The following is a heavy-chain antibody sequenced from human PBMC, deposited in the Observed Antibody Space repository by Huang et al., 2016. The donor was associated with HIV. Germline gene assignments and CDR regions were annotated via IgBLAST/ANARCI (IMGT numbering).Heavy chain of an antibody. V-gene: IGHV1-69*01. Sequence: QVQLVQSGAEVKKPGSSVKVSCKASGGTFSTYAINWVRQAPGQGLEWMGGIIPIVGIANYAQKFRDRVTITADESTSTAHVALSSLSSEDTAVYYCSIYNYDASGYYSFDYWGQGTLVTVSS. J-gene: IGHJ4*02. CDR2: IIPIVGIA. CDR1: GGTFSTYA. D-gene: IGHD3-22*01. CDR3: SIYNYDASGYYSFDY.